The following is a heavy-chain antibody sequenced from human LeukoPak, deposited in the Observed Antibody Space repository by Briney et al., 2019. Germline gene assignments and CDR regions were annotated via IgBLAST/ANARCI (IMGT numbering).Heavy chain of an antibody. CDR1: GFTFSGYW. V-gene: IGHV3-74*03. J-gene: IGHJ3*02. CDR3: ARASRPFAFDI. Sequence: EGSLRLSCAASGFTFSGYWMLWVRQSPGKGLVWVSYINSDGSSTKYADSVKGRFSISRDNAKNTLYLQMDSLRAEDTAVYYCARASRPFAFDIWGQGTMVTVSS. CDR2: INSDGSST. D-gene: IGHD2-2*01.